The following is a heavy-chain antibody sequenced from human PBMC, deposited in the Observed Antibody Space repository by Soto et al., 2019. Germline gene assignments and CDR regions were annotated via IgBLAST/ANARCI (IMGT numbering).Heavy chain of an antibody. CDR1: GGSISTSRSY. Sequence: SETLSLTCNVSGGSISTSRSYWAWIRQPPGKGLEWLANIFYSGSTYYNPSLASRVTVSVDTSKNEFSLKLSSVTAADTAVYYCARGRRGYSGYDPPVRSYYADMDVWGKGTTVTVSS. J-gene: IGHJ6*03. CDR3: ARGRRGYSGYDPPVRSYYADMDV. V-gene: IGHV4-39*01. CDR2: IFYSGST. D-gene: IGHD5-12*01.